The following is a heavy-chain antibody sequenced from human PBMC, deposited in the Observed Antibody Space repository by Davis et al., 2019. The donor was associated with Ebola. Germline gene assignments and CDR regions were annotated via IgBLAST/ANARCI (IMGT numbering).Heavy chain of an antibody. J-gene: IGHJ3*02. D-gene: IGHD1-20*01. Sequence: GESLKISCSASGFDFSNYKMQWVRQAPGKGLEYVSAISSNGDSTYYADSVKGRFTISRDNSKNTLYLQMNGLRVDDTDIYYCAKDTSNIWIDSWGQGTMVTVSS. V-gene: IGHV3-64D*08. CDR2: ISSNGDST. CDR3: AKDTSNIWIDS. CDR1: GFDFSNYK.